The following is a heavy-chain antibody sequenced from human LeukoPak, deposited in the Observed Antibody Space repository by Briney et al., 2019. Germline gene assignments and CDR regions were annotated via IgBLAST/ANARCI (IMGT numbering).Heavy chain of an antibody. CDR1: GFTFSSYW. CDR2: IKQDGSEK. D-gene: IGHD2-2*01. Sequence: GGSLRLSCAASGFTFSSYWMSWVRQAPGKGLERVANIKQDGSEKYYVDSVKGRFTISRDNAKNSLYLQMNSLRAEDTAVYYCARDLRAVVVPAATPRGYWGQGTLVTVSS. CDR3: ARDLRAVVVPAATPRGY. J-gene: IGHJ4*02. V-gene: IGHV3-7*01.